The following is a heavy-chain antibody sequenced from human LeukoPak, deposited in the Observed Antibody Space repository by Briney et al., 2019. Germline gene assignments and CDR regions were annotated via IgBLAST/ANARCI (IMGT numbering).Heavy chain of an antibody. CDR3: ARGQYGDSNFDF. J-gene: IGHJ4*02. Sequence: ASVKVSCKASGYTFTSYDINWVRQATGQGLEWMGWMKPNSGNTGYAQKFQGRVTMTRNTSISTAYMELSSLRSEDTAVYYCARGQYGDSNFDFWGQGTLVTVSS. CDR1: GYTFTSYD. V-gene: IGHV1-8*01. D-gene: IGHD4-17*01. CDR2: MKPNSGNT.